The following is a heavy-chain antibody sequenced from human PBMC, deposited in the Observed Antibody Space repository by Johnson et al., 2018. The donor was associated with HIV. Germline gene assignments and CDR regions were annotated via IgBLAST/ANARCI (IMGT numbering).Heavy chain of an antibody. Sequence: VQLVESGGGVVRPGRSLRLSCAASGFTFSDYYMSWIRQAPGKGLEWVSVIYSGGSTYYADSVKGRFTISRDNSKNTLYLQMNSLRAEDTAVYYCARGAALPAAFDIWGQGTMVTVSS. CDR3: ARGAALPAAFDI. CDR1: GFTFSDYY. V-gene: IGHV3-66*01. J-gene: IGHJ3*02. D-gene: IGHD2-15*01. CDR2: IYSGGST.